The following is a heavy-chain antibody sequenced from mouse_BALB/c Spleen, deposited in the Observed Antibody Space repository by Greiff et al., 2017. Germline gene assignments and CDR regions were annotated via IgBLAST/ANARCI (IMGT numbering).Heavy chain of an antibody. Sequence: QVQLQQPGAELVKPGASVKISCKATGYTFSSYWIEWVKQRPGHGLEWIGEILPGSGSTNYNEKFKGKATFTADTSSNTAYMQLSSLTSEDSAVYYCARSGNYRFAYWGQGTLVTVSA. CDR1: GYTFSSYW. D-gene: IGHD2-1*01. V-gene: IGHV1-9*01. CDR2: ILPGSGST. J-gene: IGHJ3*01. CDR3: ARSGNYRFAY.